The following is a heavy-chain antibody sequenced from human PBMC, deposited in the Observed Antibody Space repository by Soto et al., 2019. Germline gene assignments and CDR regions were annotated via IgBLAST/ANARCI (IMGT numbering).Heavy chain of an antibody. CDR1: GYTFTSYG. CDR2: ISAYNGNT. CDR3: ARGTNIVATALSPDALDI. D-gene: IGHD5-12*01. Sequence: GASVKVSCKASGYTFTSYGISWVRQAPGQGLEWMGWISAYNGNTNYAQKLQGRVTMTTDTSTSTAYMELRSLRSDDTAVYYCARGTNIVATALSPDALDIWGQGTMVTVSS. J-gene: IGHJ3*02. V-gene: IGHV1-18*01.